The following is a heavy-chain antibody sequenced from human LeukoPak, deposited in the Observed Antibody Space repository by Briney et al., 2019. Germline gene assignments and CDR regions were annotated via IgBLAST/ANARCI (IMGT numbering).Heavy chain of an antibody. CDR2: MNPNSGNT. CDR1: GYTFTSYD. CDR3: ARGASYYDFLTGYPPDF. J-gene: IGHJ4*02. D-gene: IGHD3-9*01. Sequence: ASVKVSCKASGYTFTSYDINWVRQATGQGLEWMGWMNPNSGNTGYAQKFQGRVTMTRNTSISTAYMELSSLRSEDTAVYYCARGASYYDFLTGYPPDFWGQGTLVTVFS. V-gene: IGHV1-8*01.